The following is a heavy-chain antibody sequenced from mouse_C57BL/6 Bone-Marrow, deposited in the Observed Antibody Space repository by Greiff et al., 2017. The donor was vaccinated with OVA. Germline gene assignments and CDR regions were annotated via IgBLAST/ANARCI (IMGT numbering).Heavy chain of an antibody. V-gene: IGHV1-50*01. J-gene: IGHJ2*01. D-gene: IGHD1-1*01. CDR2: IDPSDSYT. CDR3: ARERIYYGSSSDY. Sequence: QVQLQQPGAELVKPGASVKLSCKASGYTFTSYWMQWVKQRPGQGLEWIGEIDPSDSYTNYNQKFKGKATLTVDTSSSTAYMQLSSLTSEDSAVYYCARERIYYGSSSDYWGQGTTLTVSS. CDR1: GYTFTSYW.